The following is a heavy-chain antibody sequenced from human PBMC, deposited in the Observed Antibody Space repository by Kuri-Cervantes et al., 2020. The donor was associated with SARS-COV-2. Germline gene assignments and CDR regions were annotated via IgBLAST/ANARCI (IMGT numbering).Heavy chain of an antibody. V-gene: IGHV3-30*02. CDR2: IRYDGSNQ. CDR3: AKVPISETKYFQH. CDR1: GFTFSSYG. D-gene: IGHD1-1*01. Sequence: GESLKISCATSGFTFSSYGMHWVRQAPGKGLEWVTFIRYDGSNQYYGDSVKGRFTISRDSSKNTLYLQMNSLRAEDTAVYYCAKVPISETKYFQHWGQGTLVTVSS. J-gene: IGHJ1*01.